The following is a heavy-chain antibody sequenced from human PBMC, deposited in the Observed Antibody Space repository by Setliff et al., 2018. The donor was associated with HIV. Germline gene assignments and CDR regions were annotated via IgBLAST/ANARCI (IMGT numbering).Heavy chain of an antibody. CDR1: GGSTTSADYY. J-gene: IGHJ6*02. CDR2: FSVPGTT. Sequence: PSETLSLTCTVSGGSTTSADYYWTWIRQPAGKGLEWIGRFSVPGTTNYGPSFKSRLTIWVDMSKNQFSLKLTSVTAADTAVYYCARRKGGYGLDVWGQGTTVTVSS. CDR3: ARRKGGYGLDV. D-gene: IGHD3-16*01. V-gene: IGHV4-61*02.